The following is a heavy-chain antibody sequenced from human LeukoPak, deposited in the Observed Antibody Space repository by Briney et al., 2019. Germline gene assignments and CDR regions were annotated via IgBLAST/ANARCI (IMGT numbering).Heavy chain of an antibody. J-gene: IGHJ4*02. V-gene: IGHV3-7*01. CDR1: GSSFSDFW. Sequence: GGSLRLSCEASGSSFSDFWMSWIRQAPGKGLEWVANIKHDGSEKNYVDSVKGRFTISRDNAKNSLYLQMDTLRVEDTGVYYCATYGYWGQGTLVTVSS. CDR2: IKHDGSEK. CDR3: ATYGY. D-gene: IGHD3-10*01.